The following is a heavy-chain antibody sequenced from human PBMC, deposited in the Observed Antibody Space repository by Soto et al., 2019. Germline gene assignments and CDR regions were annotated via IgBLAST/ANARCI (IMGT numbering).Heavy chain of an antibody. J-gene: IGHJ4*02. V-gene: IGHV3-11*01. CDR2: ISSSFVSM. Sequence: HVELVQFGGGLVKPGGSLRLSCAVSGFPFSNYYMSWIRQAPGKGLEWLADISSSFVSMHYADSVKDRFSISRDNANNSLFLQINSLRADDTAVYYCARVSATGWVVNGREYFDYWGQGALVTVSS. CDR1: GFPFSNYY. CDR3: ARVSATGWVVNGREYFDY. D-gene: IGHD3-9*01.